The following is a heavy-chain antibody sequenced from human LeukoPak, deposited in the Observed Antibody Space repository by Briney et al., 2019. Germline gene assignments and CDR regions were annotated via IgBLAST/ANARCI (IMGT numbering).Heavy chain of an antibody. CDR3: ATESWFDP. CDR1: GFTFSSYG. Sequence: GGSLRLSCAASGFTFSSYGMHWVRQAPGKGLEWVAVISYDGSNEYYADSVKGRFTISRDNSKNTLYLQMNSLRAEDTAVYYCATESWFDPWGQGTLVTVSS. CDR2: ISYDGSNE. V-gene: IGHV3-30*03. J-gene: IGHJ5*02.